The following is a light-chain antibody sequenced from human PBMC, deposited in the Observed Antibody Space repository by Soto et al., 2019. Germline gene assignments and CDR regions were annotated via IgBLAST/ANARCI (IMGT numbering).Light chain of an antibody. J-gene: IGLJ2*01. CDR1: SSDVGGYNY. Sequence: QSALTRPASVSGSPGQSITISCTGTSSDVGGYNYVSWYQQHPGKAPKLMIYDVSNRPSGVSNRFSGSKSGNTASLTISGLQAEDEADYYCSSYTSSSPLVFGGGTKVTVL. CDR3: SSYTSSSPLV. CDR2: DVS. V-gene: IGLV2-14*01.